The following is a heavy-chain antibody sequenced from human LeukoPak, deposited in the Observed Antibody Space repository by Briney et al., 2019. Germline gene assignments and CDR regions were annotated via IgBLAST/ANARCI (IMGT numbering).Heavy chain of an antibody. CDR1: SGSFRDYD. J-gene: IGHJ4*02. D-gene: IGHD2-21*01. V-gene: IGHV4-34*01. Sequence: SETLSLTCAVYSGSFRDYDWSWIRPAPGRGLEWIGEIDHSGNTKYNPSLKSRVTISADTSKNQFSLELSTLSAADTAVYFCARQGSISAFDFWGRGTLVTVPS. CDR3: ARQGSISAFDF. CDR2: IDHSGNT.